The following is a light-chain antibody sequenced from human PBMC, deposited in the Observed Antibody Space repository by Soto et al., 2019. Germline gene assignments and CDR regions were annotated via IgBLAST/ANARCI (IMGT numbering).Light chain of an antibody. J-gene: IGKJ5*01. CDR2: GAS. Sequence: EIVMTQSPGTLSVSPGEGATLSCRASQSVSTDLAWYQQKPGQAPRLLIYGASTRATGIPARFSGSGSGTEYTLTISSLQSEDFAVYYCQQYNTWRSISFGQGTRLEIK. CDR1: QSVSTD. CDR3: QQYNTWRSIS. V-gene: IGKV3D-15*01.